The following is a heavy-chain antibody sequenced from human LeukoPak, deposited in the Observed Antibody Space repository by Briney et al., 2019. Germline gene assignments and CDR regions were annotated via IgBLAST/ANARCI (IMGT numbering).Heavy chain of an antibody. CDR1: GFGVSVNY. D-gene: IGHD4-23*01. CDR2: ISSSSSYI. V-gene: IGHV3-21*01. J-gene: IGHJ3*02. CDR3: ARDYSDYGGNQGGDAFDI. Sequence: PGGSLRLSCAASGFGVSVNYMSWVRQAPGKGLEWVSSISSSSSYIYYADSVKGRFTISRDNAKNSLYLQMNSLRAEDTAVYYCARDYSDYGGNQGGDAFDIWGQGTMVTVSS.